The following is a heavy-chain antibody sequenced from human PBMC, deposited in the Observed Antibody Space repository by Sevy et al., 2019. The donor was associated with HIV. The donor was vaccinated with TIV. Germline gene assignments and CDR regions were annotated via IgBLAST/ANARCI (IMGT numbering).Heavy chain of an antibody. CDR2: IYHSGST. CDR1: GGSISSSNW. D-gene: IGHD4-17*01. CDR3: ARGGYGDYANDAFDI. Sequence: SETLSLTCAVSGGSISSSNWWSWVRQPPGKGLEWIGEIYHSGSTNYNPSLKSRVTISVDKSKNQFSLKLSSVTAADTAVYYCARGGYGDYANDAFDIWGLGTMVTVSS. J-gene: IGHJ3*02. V-gene: IGHV4-4*02.